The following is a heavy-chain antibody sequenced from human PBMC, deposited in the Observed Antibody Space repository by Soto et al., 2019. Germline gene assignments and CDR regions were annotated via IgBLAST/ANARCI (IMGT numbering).Heavy chain of an antibody. CDR2: INHSGST. D-gene: IGHD6-19*01. V-gene: IGHV4-34*01. CDR1: GGSFSGYY. J-gene: IGHJ4*02. Sequence: PSETLSLTCAVYGGSFSGYYWSWIRQPPGKGLEWIGEINHSGSTDYNPSLKSRVTISVDTSKNQFSLKLSTVTAADTAVYYCARGRSSGWMSYWGQGTLVTVSS. CDR3: ARGRSSGWMSY.